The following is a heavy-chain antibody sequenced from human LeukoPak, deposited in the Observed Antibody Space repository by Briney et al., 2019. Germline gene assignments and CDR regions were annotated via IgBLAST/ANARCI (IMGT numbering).Heavy chain of an antibody. Sequence: GSLRLSCAASGFSISPYWMHWVRQVPGKGLVWVSRINSDGTTTYADSVKGRFTISRDNVKNTLYMEMNSLRAEDTAVYYCVRDLGGRSGHWGQGTLVTVSS. D-gene: IGHD1-26*01. J-gene: IGHJ4*02. CDR2: INSDGTTT. CDR3: VRDLGGRSGH. V-gene: IGHV3-74*01. CDR1: GFSISPYW.